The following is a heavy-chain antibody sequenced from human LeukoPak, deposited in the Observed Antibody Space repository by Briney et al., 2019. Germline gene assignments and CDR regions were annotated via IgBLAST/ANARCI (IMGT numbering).Heavy chain of an antibody. CDR3: ARKYCSGGSCSGLYNWFDP. Sequence: PSETLSLTCTVSGGSISSSSYYWGWIRQPPGKGLEWIGSIYYSGSTYYNPSLKSRVTISVDTSKNQFSLKLSSVTAADTAVYYCARKYCSGGSCSGLYNWFDPWGQGTLVTVSS. D-gene: IGHD2-15*01. CDR1: GGSISSSSYY. J-gene: IGHJ5*02. V-gene: IGHV4-39*07. CDR2: IYYSGST.